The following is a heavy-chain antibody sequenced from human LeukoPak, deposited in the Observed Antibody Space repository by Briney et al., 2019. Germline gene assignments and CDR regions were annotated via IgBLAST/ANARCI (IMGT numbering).Heavy chain of an antibody. Sequence: ASVKVSCKASGYTFTSYGISWVRQAPGQGLEWMGWISAYNGNTNYAQKLQGRVTMTTDTSTSTAYMELRSLRSDDTAVYYCARDNQVWFGELLYDYWGQGTLVTVSS. CDR2: ISAYNGNT. V-gene: IGHV1-18*01. CDR1: GYTFTSYG. J-gene: IGHJ4*02. CDR3: ARDNQVWFGELLYDY. D-gene: IGHD3-10*01.